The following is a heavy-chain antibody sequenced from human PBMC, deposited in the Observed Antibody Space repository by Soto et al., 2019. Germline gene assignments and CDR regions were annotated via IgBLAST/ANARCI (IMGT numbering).Heavy chain of an antibody. D-gene: IGHD4-17*01. Sequence: SETLSLTCSVSGGSVSDKTYYWSWIRQPPGKRLEWIGYVYYSGTTNYNPSLKGQVTISVDLSKNRFSLRLSSVTTADTALYYCARTTAVPNTLRSRYFFDYWGQGTLVTVSS. CDR2: VYYSGTT. J-gene: IGHJ4*02. V-gene: IGHV4-61*01. CDR1: GGSVSDKTYY. CDR3: ARTTAVPNTLRSRYFFDY.